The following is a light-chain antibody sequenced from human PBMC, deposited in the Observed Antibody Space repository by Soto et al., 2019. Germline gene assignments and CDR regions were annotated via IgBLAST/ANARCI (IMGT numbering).Light chain of an antibody. CDR2: DVS. CDR1: SSDVGGDKY. Sequence: QSALTQPASGSGSPGQSITISCSGTSSDVGGDKYVSWYQQHPGKAPKLMIYDVSYRPSGVSNRCSGSKSGNTAALTISGLQAEDEADYYCSSYTSSSTYVFGTGTKVTVL. V-gene: IGLV2-14*01. CDR3: SSYTSSSTYV. J-gene: IGLJ1*01.